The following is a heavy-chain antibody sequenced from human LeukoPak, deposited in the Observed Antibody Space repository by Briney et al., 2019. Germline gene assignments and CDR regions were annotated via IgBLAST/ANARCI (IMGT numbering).Heavy chain of an antibody. J-gene: IGHJ4*02. D-gene: IGHD5-12*01. Sequence: SVKVSCKASGGTFSSYAISWVRQAPGQGLEWMGRIIPILGIANYAQKFQGRVTITADKSTSTAYMELSSLRSEDTAVYYCASSSSGYDYELDYWGQGTLVTVSS. CDR2: IIPILGIA. CDR3: ASSSSGYDYELDY. V-gene: IGHV1-69*04. CDR1: GGTFSSYA.